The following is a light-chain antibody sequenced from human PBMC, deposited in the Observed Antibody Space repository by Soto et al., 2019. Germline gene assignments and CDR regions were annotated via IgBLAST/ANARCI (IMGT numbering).Light chain of an antibody. J-gene: IGKJ1*01. CDR3: QQYNNCPLT. V-gene: IGKV3-15*01. Sequence: EIVMTQSQATLSVSPGERATLSCRASQSVSRNLAWYQQKPGQAPRLLIYGASTRAPGNPARFSGSRSGTEFALTISILHSEDFAVYYCQQYNNCPLTFGQGTKQEIK. CDR2: GAS. CDR1: QSVSRN.